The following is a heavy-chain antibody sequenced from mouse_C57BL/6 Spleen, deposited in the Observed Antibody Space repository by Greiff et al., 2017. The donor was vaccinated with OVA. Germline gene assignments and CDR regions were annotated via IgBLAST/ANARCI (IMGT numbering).Heavy chain of an antibody. CDR1: GYTFTSYW. J-gene: IGHJ2*01. D-gene: IGHD1-1*01. CDR3: AIITTAVAFDY. CDR2: IDPSDSYT. Sequence: QVQLQQPGAELVKPGASVKLSCKASGYTFTSYWMQWVKQRPGQGLEWIGEIDPSDSYTNYNQKFKGKATLTVDTSSSTAYMQLSSLTSEDSAVYYCAIITTAVAFDYWGKGTTLTVSS. V-gene: IGHV1-50*01.